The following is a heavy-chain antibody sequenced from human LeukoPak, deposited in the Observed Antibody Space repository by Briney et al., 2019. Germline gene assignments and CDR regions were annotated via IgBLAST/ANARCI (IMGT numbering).Heavy chain of an antibody. V-gene: IGHV7-4-1*02. J-gene: IGHJ4*02. Sequence: ASVKVSCKASGYTFTSYAMNWVRQAPGQGLEWMGWINTDTGNPTYAQGFTGRFVFSLDTSVSTAYLQISSLKAEDTAVYYCARDSISGSYAHFDNWGQGTLVTVSS. CDR2: INTDTGNP. CDR1: GYTFTSYA. D-gene: IGHD1-26*01. CDR3: ARDSISGSYAHFDN.